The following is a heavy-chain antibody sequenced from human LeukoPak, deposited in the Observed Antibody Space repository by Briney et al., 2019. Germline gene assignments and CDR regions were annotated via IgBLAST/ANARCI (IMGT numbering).Heavy chain of an antibody. J-gene: IGHJ4*02. CDR1: GYTFTGYY. V-gene: IGHV1-24*01. CDR2: FDPEDGET. D-gene: IGHD3-22*01. Sequence: ASVKVSCKASGYTFTGYYMHWVRQAPGQGLEWMGGFDPEDGETIYAQKFQGRVTMTEDTSTDTAYMELSSLRSEDTAVYYCATTVSYDSSGYLLGDYWGQGTLVTVSS. CDR3: ATTVSYDSSGYLLGDY.